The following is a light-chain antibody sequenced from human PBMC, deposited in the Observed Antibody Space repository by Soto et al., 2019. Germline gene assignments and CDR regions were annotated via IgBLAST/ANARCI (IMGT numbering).Light chain of an antibody. CDR1: QSVTSGY. Sequence: IVLTQSPCTLSLSIGEKVTLSCRASQSVTSGYLAWYHQKPGQPPRLLIYGASSRATGIPDRFSGSGSGTDFTLTIDRLESEDFAVYFCQQYGDLPWTFGQGTKVAIK. J-gene: IGKJ1*01. CDR3: QQYGDLPWT. V-gene: IGKV3-20*01. CDR2: GAS.